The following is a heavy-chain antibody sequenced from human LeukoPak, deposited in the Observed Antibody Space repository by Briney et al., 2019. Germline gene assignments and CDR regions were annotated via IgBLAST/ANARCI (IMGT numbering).Heavy chain of an antibody. CDR2: IYTTGTT. CDR1: SGSISSYY. D-gene: IGHD1-26*01. J-gene: IGHJ4*02. V-gene: IGHV4-4*07. Sequence: SETLSLTCTVSSGSISSYYWGWVRQPPGKGLEWVGRIYTTGTTHYTPSLKSRVSMSMDTSTNQLSLSLRSMTAAGTGVYYCVRQGYTASYYFLDYWSQGTLVAVS. CDR3: VRQGYTASYYFLDY.